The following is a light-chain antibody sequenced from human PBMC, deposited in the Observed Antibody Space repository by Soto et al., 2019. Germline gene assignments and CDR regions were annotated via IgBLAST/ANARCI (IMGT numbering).Light chain of an antibody. J-gene: IGLJ3*02. CDR2: RNN. CDR1: SSNIGSNY. CDR3: TSFTTTNTWV. V-gene: IGLV1-47*01. Sequence: QSVLTQPPSASGTPGQRVTISCSGSSSNIGSNYVYWYQQLPGTAPKLLIYRNNQRPSGVSDRFSGSKSGNTASLTISGLQPEDEADYYCTSFTTTNTWVFGGGTKLTVL.